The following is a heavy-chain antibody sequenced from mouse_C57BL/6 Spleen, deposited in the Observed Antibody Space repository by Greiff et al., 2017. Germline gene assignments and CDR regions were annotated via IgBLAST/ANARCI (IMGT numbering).Heavy chain of an antibody. CDR3: ARWFGYGGDYFDY. CDR2: IDPSDSYT. J-gene: IGHJ2*01. Sequence: QVQLQQPGAELVRPGTSVKLSCKASGYTFTSYWMHWVKQRPGQGLEWIGVIDPSDSYTNYNQKFKGKATLTVDTSSSTAYMQLSSLTSEDSAVYYCARWFGYGGDYFDYWGQGTTLTVSS. V-gene: IGHV1-59*01. CDR1: GYTFTSYW. D-gene: IGHD2-2*01.